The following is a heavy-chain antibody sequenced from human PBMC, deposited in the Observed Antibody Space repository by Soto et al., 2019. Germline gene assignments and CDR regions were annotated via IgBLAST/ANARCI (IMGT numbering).Heavy chain of an antibody. CDR1: GYTFTSYY. Sequence: ASVKVSCKASGYTFTSYYMHWVRQAPGQGLEWMGIINPSGGSTSYAQKFQGRVTMTTDTSTSTAYMELRSLRSDDTAVYYCARDDPRIVVVISSMDVWGQGTTVTVSS. J-gene: IGHJ6*02. D-gene: IGHD3-22*01. CDR2: INPSGGST. CDR3: ARDDPRIVVVISSMDV. V-gene: IGHV1-46*01.